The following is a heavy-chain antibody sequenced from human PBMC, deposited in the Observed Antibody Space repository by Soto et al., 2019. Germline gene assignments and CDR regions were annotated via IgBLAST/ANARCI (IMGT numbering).Heavy chain of an antibody. CDR2: IIPIFGTA. D-gene: IGHD2-2*02. Sequence: QVQLVQSGAEVKKPGSSVKVSCKASGGTFSSYAISWVRQAPGQGLEWMGGIIPIFGTANYAQKFQGRVTMTTDTSTSTAYMELRSLRSDDTAVYYCARDFLPLPAAIDPIGYWGQGTLVTVSS. CDR3: ARDFLPLPAAIDPIGY. V-gene: IGHV1-69*06. J-gene: IGHJ4*02. CDR1: GGTFSSYA.